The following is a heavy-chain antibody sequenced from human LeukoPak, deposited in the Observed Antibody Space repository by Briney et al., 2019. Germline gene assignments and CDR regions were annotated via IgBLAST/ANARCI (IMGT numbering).Heavy chain of an antibody. V-gene: IGHV4-30-4*01. Sequence: SETLSLTCTVSGGSISSGDYYWSWIRQPPGKGLEWIGYIYYSGSTYYNPSLKSRVTISVDTSKNQFSLKLSSVTAADTAVYYCASLYGSSWPPFDYWGQGTLVTVCS. CDR3: ASLYGSSWPPFDY. CDR2: IYYSGST. CDR1: GGSISSGDYY. J-gene: IGHJ4*02. D-gene: IGHD6-13*01.